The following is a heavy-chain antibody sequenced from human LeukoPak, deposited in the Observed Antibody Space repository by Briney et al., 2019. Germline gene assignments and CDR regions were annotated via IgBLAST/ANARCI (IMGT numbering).Heavy chain of an antibody. CDR3: ARAPSSGATYFDY. CDR2: IHTSGST. V-gene: IGHV4-61*02. J-gene: IGHJ4*02. D-gene: IGHD1-26*01. Sequence: SETLSLTCTVSGGSISSSSYYWSWIRQPAGKGLEWIGRIHTSGSTHFNPSLESRVTVSVDTSKNQFSLKLYSVTAADTAVYYCARAPSSGATYFDYWGQGTLVTVSS. CDR1: GGSISSSSYY.